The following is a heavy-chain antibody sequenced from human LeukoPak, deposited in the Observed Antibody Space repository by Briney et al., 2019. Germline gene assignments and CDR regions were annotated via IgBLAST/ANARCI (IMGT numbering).Heavy chain of an antibody. CDR2: ISYDGSNK. CDR1: GFTFSSYG. V-gene: IGHV3-30*03. J-gene: IGHJ4*02. CDR3: ARPSSGWYPQYFDY. Sequence: PGGSLRLSCAASGFTFSSYGMHWVRQAPGKGLEWVAVISYDGSNKYYADSVKGRFTISRDNSKNTLYLQMNSLRAEDTAVYYCARPSSGWYPQYFDYWGQGTLVTVAS. D-gene: IGHD6-19*01.